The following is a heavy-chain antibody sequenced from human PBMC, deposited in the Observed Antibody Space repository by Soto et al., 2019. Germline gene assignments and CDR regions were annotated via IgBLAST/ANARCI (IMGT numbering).Heavy chain of an antibody. CDR2: INGGNGDT. CDR3: ARGYCSSTSCQYYFDF. V-gene: IGHV1-3*01. D-gene: IGHD2-2*01. Sequence: QVQLVQSGAEVKKPGASVKVSCKASGYTLTGYAIHWVRQAPGQRHEWMGWINGGNGDTKYSQKFQGRVTITRDTSASTAYMELTSLGSEDTAVYHCARGYCSSTSCQYYFDFWGQGTLVTVSS. J-gene: IGHJ4*02. CDR1: GYTLTGYA.